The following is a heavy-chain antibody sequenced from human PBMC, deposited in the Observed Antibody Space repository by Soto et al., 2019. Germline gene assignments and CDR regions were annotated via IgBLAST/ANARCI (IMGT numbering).Heavy chain of an antibody. V-gene: IGHV3-21*01. D-gene: IGHD3-3*01. CDR3: ARHAYDFWSGHPNPRYYYGMDV. J-gene: IGHJ6*02. CDR1: GFTFSSYS. CDR2: ISTSSDYI. Sequence: GGSLRLSCAASGFTFSSYSMNWVRQAPGKGLEWVSSISTSSDYIYYADSVKGRFTISRDNAKNSLYLQMNSLRAEDTAVYYCARHAYDFWSGHPNPRYYYGMDVWGQGTTVTVSS.